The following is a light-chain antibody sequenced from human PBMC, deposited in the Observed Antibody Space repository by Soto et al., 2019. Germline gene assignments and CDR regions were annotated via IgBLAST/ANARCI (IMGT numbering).Light chain of an antibody. Sequence: ENVLTQSPGTLSLSAGERATLSCRASQSIDSVYLAWYQQKPGQAPRLRIYAASRMATGIPDRFSGSGSGTDFTLTISTLEPEDFAVYYCHHCSISQYTFGQGTKLDIK. J-gene: IGKJ2*01. V-gene: IGKV3-20*01. CDR1: QSIDSVY. CDR3: HHCSISQYT. CDR2: AAS.